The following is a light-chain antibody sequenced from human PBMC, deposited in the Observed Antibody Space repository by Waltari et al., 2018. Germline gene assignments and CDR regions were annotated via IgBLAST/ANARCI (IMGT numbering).Light chain of an antibody. CDR1: NIGSTS. Sequence: SYVLTQPPSASEAPGKTARITCGGDNIGSTSVQWYQQKAGQAPLSLIYYGSDRPSGIPERFSGSNSENAATLTISRVEVADEAAYYCQVWDSNSDLVVFGGGTKLTVL. CDR2: YGS. V-gene: IGLV3-21*01. J-gene: IGLJ2*01. CDR3: QVWDSNSDLVV.